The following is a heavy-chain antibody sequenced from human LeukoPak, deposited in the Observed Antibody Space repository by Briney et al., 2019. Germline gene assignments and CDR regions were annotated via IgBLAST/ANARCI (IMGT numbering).Heavy chain of an antibody. CDR3: ARVRSYGSGSPIDAFDI. D-gene: IGHD3-10*01. J-gene: IGHJ3*02. Sequence: PSETLSLTCTVSGGSIGNYFWSWIRQPPGKGLEWSGYIYYSGSTNYNPSLKSRVTMSVDTSKNQFSLKLSSVTAADTAVYYCARVRSYGSGSPIDAFDIWGQGTMVTVSS. V-gene: IGHV4-59*12. CDR1: GGSIGNYF. CDR2: IYYSGST.